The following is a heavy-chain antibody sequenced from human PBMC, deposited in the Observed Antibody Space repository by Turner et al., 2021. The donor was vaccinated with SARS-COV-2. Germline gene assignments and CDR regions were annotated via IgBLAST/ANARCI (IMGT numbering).Heavy chain of an antibody. V-gene: IGHV3-30-3*01. CDR1: AFTFSSYS. J-gene: IGHJ5*01. Sequence: QVQLVESGGGVGQPGRSLRFSCAASAFTFSSYSLHWVRQAPGKGLEWVAVISYDGSYKYYADSVKGRFTISRDNSKNTLYLQMNSLRAEDTAVYYCARARNYSSSWYGVDVPFDPWGQGTLVTVSS. D-gene: IGHD6-13*01. CDR3: ARARNYSSSWYGVDVPFDP. CDR2: ISYDGSYK.